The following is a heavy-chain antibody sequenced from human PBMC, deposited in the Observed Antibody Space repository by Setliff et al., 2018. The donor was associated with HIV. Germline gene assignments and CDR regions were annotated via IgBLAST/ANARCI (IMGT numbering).Heavy chain of an antibody. CDR3: ASRIYYYDSNNFLREEGFDP. CDR2: IHYDEKT. Sequence: ETLSLTCTVSGDSASNSRYYWAWIRQPPGKGLEYIGSIHYDEKTYYNPSPKSRVTISVDTSKNQFSLNLTSVTAADTAVYYCASRIYYYDSNNFLREEGFDPWGQGTLVTVSS. J-gene: IGHJ5*02. V-gene: IGHV4-39*01. CDR1: GDSASNSRYY. D-gene: IGHD3-22*01.